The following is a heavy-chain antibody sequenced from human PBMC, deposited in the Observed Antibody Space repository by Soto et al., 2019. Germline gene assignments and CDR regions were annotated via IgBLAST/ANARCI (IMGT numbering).Heavy chain of an antibody. Sequence: EVQLVESGGGLVQPGGSLRLSCAASGFTFSNYWMSWVRQSAGKGLEWVANIKEDGSEKYYVDSVKGRFTISRDNAKNSLYLQINSLRAEDTAVYYCAARRRTYYGDYWGQGTLLTVSS. CDR1: GFTFSNYW. CDR3: AARRRTYYGDY. J-gene: IGHJ4*02. V-gene: IGHV3-7*01. CDR2: IKEDGSEK. D-gene: IGHD1-7*01.